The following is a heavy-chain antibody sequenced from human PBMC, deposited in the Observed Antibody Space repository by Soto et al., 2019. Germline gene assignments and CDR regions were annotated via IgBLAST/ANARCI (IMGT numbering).Heavy chain of an antibody. V-gene: IGHV3-74*01. CDR2: ISSDGSST. CDR3: ARVPYCSSSSCYSYFDS. Sequence: EVQLVESGGGLVQPGGSLRLSCAASGFTLSNYWMHCARQAPGKGLVWVSRISSDGSSTTYADSVKGRFTISRDTATNSMHLKLTSLRAEDTAVYYCARVPYCSSSSCYSYFDSWGQGTLVTVSS. J-gene: IGHJ4*02. D-gene: IGHD2-2*01. CDR1: GFTLSNYW.